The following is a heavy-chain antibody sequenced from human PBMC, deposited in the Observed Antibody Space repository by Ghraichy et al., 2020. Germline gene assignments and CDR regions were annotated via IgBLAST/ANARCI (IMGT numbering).Heavy chain of an antibody. V-gene: IGHV3-48*02. CDR2: LSGSSSTV. D-gene: IGHD6-13*01. Sequence: GGSLRLSCAASGFTFSTYSMNWVRLAPGRGLEWLSYLSGSSSTVYYADSVKGRFTISRDNAKNSLYLQMNSLRDEDTAVYYCARDPTAAAGLFDYWGQGTLVTVSS. CDR3: ARDPTAAAGLFDY. J-gene: IGHJ4*02. CDR1: GFTFSTYS.